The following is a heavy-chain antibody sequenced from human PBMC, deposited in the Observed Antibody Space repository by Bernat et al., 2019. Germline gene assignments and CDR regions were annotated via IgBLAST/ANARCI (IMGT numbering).Heavy chain of an antibody. CDR3: GSVGGGMTTVTPVGF. CDR2: ISSSSSYI. CDR1: GFTFSSYS. D-gene: IGHD4-17*01. V-gene: IGHV3-21*01. J-gene: IGHJ4*02. Sequence: EVQLVESGGGLVKPGGSLRFSCAASGFTFSSYSMNWVRQAPGKGLEWVSSISSSSSYIYYADSVKGRFTISRDNAKNSLYLQMNSLRAEDTAVYYCGSVGGGMTTVTPVGFWGQGTLVTVSS.